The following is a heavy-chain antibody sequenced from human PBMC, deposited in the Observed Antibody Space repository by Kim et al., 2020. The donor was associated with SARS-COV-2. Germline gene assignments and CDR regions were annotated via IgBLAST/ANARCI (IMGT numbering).Heavy chain of an antibody. D-gene: IGHD6-13*01. Sequence: SETLSLTCAVSGGSISSSNWWSWVRQPPGKGLEWIGEIYHSGSTNYNPYLKRRVTISVDKSKNQFSLKLSSVTAADTAVYYCASRSSSWYSGYFDYWGQGTLVTVSS. CDR1: GGSISSSNW. V-gene: IGHV4-4*02. CDR3: ASRSSSWYSGYFDY. CDR2: IYHSGST. J-gene: IGHJ4*02.